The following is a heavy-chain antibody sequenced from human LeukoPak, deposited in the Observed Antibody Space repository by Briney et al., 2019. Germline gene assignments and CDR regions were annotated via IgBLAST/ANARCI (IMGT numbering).Heavy chain of an antibody. CDR1: GYSFIDYY. CDR3: ARDPMVRGENWLDP. J-gene: IGHJ5*02. CDR2: MNPNSGDT. Sequence: ASVTVSCKASGYSFIDYYIHWVRQAPGQGLEWMGWMNPNSGDTFYSQKFQGRVTMTRDTSLSTAYLGLTRLKSDDTAMYYCARDPMVRGENWLDPWGQGTLVTVSS. V-gene: IGHV1-2*02. D-gene: IGHD3-10*01.